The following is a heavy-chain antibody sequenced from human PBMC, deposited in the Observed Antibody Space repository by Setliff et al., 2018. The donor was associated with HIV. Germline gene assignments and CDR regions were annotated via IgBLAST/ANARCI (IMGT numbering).Heavy chain of an antibody. CDR2: FYYSWNT. J-gene: IGHJ6*03. CDR3: ARDQSDTAMPVGYYYYMDV. D-gene: IGHD5-18*01. V-gene: IGHV4-39*07. CDR1: GASIGRRSDC. Sequence: PSETLSLTCTVSGASIGRRSDCWGWIRQPPGKGLEWIGSFYYSWNTYYNPSLKSRVTISVDTSKNQFSLKLSSVTAADTAVYYCARDQSDTAMPVGYYYYMDVWGKGTTVTVSS.